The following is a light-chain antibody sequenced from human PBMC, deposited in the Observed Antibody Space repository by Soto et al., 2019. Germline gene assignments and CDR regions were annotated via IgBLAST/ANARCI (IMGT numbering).Light chain of an antibody. V-gene: IGLV2-8*01. J-gene: IGLJ3*02. Sequence: QLVLTQPPSASGSPGQSVTISCTGTSSDVGGYNYVSWYQQHPGKAPKLMIYEVNKRPSGVPDRFSGSKSGNTASLTVSGVQTEDEADYYCSSFAGSGNGVFGGGTKVTVL. CDR1: SSDVGGYNY. CDR2: EVN. CDR3: SSFAGSGNGV.